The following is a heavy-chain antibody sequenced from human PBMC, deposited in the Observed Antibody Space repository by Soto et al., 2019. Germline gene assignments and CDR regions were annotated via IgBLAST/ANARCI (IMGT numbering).Heavy chain of an antibody. CDR2: VWKDGSNR. CDR3: AKVPRGSNFGYYNF. D-gene: IGHD5-18*01. V-gene: IGHV3-30*02. CDR1: GITFIDYG. J-gene: IGHJ4*02. Sequence: GGSLRLSCAASGITFIDYGMHWVRQAPGKGLEWVAGVWKDGSNRYYVDSVKGRFTISRDNSKNTLYLQMNSLRDEDTAVYYCAKVPRGSNFGYYNFWGQGTLVTVSS.